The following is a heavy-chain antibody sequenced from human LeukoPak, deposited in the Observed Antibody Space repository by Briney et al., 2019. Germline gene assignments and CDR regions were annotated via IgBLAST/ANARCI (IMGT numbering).Heavy chain of an antibody. CDR3: ASPSEALWFGEPFFDY. D-gene: IGHD3-10*01. V-gene: IGHV3-30-3*01. J-gene: IGHJ4*02. CDR2: ISYDGSNK. Sequence: SCKASGYTFTGYYMHWVRQAPGKGLEWVAVISYDGSNKYYADSVKGRFTISRDNSKNTLYLQMNSLRAEDTAVYYCASPSEALWFGEPFFDYWGQGTLVTVSS. CDR1: GYTFTGYY.